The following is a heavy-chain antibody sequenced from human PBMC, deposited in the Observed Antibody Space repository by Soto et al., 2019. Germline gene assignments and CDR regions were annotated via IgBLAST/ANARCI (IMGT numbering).Heavy chain of an antibody. V-gene: IGHV3-33*01. CDR2: IWYDGSNK. Sequence: QVQLVESGGGVVQPGRSLRLSCAASGFIFNEYGMHWVRQAPGKGLEWVAVIWYDGSNKYYADSVKGRFTFSRDNSKNQMSLQMKSLRVEDTAIYYCARWGGRGSNCTLNQRSFALWGKGTLVTVSS. D-gene: IGHD3-16*01. CDR1: GFIFNEYG. J-gene: IGHJ4*02. CDR3: ARWGGRGSNCTLNQRSFAL.